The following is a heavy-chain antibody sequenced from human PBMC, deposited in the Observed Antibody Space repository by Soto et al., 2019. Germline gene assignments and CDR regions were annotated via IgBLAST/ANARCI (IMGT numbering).Heavy chain of an antibody. V-gene: IGHV3-48*03. J-gene: IGHJ4*02. CDR2: ISGSGRTV. D-gene: IGHD1-26*01. CDR3: ARSGTYEPLHY. CDR1: GFTLSSYE. Sequence: GGSLRLSCAASGFTLSSYEMNWVRQAPGKGLEWVSYISGSGRTVYYADSVKGRFTISRDNAKNSLYLQMNSLRAEDTAVYYCARSGTYEPLHYWGQGTLVTVSS.